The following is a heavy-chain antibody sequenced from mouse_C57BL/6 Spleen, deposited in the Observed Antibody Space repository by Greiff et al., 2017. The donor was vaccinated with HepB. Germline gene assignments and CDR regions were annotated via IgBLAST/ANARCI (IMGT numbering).Heavy chain of an antibody. V-gene: IGHV5-17*01. D-gene: IGHD2-1*01. CDR1: GFTFSDYG. Sequence: EVMLVESGGGLVKPGGSLKLSCAASGFTFSDYGMHWVRQAPEKGLEWVAYISSGSSTIYYADTVKGRFTISRDNAKNTLFLQMTSLRSEDTAMYYCARGYYGNYVGAMDYWGQGTSVTVSS. J-gene: IGHJ4*01. CDR3: ARGYYGNYVGAMDY. CDR2: ISSGSSTI.